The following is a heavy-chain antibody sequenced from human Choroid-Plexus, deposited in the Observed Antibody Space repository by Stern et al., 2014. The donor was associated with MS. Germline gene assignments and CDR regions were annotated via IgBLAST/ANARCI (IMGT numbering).Heavy chain of an antibody. V-gene: IGHV5-51*03. CDR2: IYPSDSDP. CDR3: ARGAPPEN. CDR1: GYSFTNYW. J-gene: IGHJ4*02. Sequence: EVQLVEPGAEVKKPGESLKISCKTAGYSFTNYWIGWGRKMPGKGLEGMGIIYPSDSDPRSSPSFQGQVIISADKSIGTAYLQWRSLKASDSGIYYCARGAPPENWGQGTLVTVSS. D-gene: IGHD1-26*01.